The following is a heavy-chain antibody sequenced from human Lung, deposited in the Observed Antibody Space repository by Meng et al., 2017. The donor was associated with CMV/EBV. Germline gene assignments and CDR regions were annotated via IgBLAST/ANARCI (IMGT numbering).Heavy chain of an antibody. CDR2: INTGSGST. D-gene: IGHD1-26*01. J-gene: IGHJ3*02. CDR1: GYTFTNYF. Sequence: AXVXVSXXASGYTFTNYFMHWVRQGPGQGLEWMGVINTGSGSTNYAQKFQGRVSMTRDTSTSTVYMEVSSLRSEDTAVYFCAKYSSGSYYGAFDIWGRGTXVTVSS. CDR3: AKYSSGSYYGAFDI. V-gene: IGHV1-46*01.